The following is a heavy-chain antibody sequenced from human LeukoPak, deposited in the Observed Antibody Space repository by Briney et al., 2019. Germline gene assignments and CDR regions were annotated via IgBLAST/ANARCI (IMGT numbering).Heavy chain of an antibody. Sequence: PSETLSLTCNVSGGSVRGYYWSWLRQPPGKGLEWIGYIYSSGSTNYNPSLKSRVTMSVDTSKNQFSLKVSSVTAADTAVYYCARVFDSGSQAYFYYMDVWGKGTTVTISS. CDR1: GGSVRGYY. J-gene: IGHJ6*03. D-gene: IGHD3-10*01. CDR2: IYSSGST. V-gene: IGHV4-59*02. CDR3: ARVFDSGSQAYFYYMDV.